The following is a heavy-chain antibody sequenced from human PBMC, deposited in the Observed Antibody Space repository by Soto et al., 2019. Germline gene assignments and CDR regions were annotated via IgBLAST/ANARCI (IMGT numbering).Heavy chain of an antibody. CDR3: ARLGKYYQSLDT. V-gene: IGHV4-39*01. D-gene: IGHD2-2*01. Sequence: SETLCLTCTVAGGSIRDDTYYWGWIRQPPGKGLEWIGSIYYSGTSSYNPSLESRVTMSVDTSKKQLSLRLRSVTATDTAVYYCARLGKYYQSLDTWGPGTLVTVSS. CDR1: GGSIRDDTYY. J-gene: IGHJ5*01. CDR2: IYYSGTS.